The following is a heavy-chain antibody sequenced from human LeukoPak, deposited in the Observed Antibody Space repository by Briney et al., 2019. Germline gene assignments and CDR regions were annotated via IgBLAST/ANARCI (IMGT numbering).Heavy chain of an antibody. CDR3: AKDRAYYDILTGGDYYYGMDV. CDR1: GFTFSSYA. V-gene: IGHV3-23*01. Sequence: GGSLRLSCAACGFTFSSYAMSWVRQAPGKGLEWASAISGSGGSTYYAGSVKGRFTTSRDNSKNTLYLQMNSLRAEDTAVYYCAKDRAYYDILTGGDYYYGMDVWGQGTTVTVSS. D-gene: IGHD3-9*01. CDR2: ISGSGGST. J-gene: IGHJ6*02.